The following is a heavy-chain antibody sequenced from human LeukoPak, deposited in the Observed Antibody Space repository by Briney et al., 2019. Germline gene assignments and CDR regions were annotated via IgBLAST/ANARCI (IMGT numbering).Heavy chain of an antibody. CDR1: GYTFTSYG. V-gene: IGHV1-18*01. Sequence: ASVKVSCKASGYTFTSYGISWVRQAPGQGLEWMGWISAYNGNTNYAQKLQGRVTMTTDTSTSTAYMELRSLRSDDTAVYYCARVYDFWSGITPPYYYYYMDVWGKGTTVTVSS. CDR3: ARVYDFWSGITPPYYYYYMDV. D-gene: IGHD3-3*01. J-gene: IGHJ6*03. CDR2: ISAYNGNT.